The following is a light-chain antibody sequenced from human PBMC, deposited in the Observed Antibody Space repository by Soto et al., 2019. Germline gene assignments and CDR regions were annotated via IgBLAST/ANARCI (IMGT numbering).Light chain of an antibody. J-gene: IGKJ3*01. V-gene: IGKV3-20*01. CDR2: GAS. CDR3: QQFGSSPRFT. CDR1: QSVRNNY. Sequence: EIVLTQSPGTLSLSPGERATLACRASQSVRNNYLAWYQQKPGQAPRLLIYGASNRATGIPDRFSGSGSGTDFTLTISRLEPEDFAVYYCQQFGSSPRFTFGPGTKVDIK.